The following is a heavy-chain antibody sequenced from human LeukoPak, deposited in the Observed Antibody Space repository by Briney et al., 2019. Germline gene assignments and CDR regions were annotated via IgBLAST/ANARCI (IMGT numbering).Heavy chain of an antibody. V-gene: IGHV1-69*06. D-gene: IGHD4-17*01. CDR2: IIPIFGTA. J-gene: IGHJ5*02. Sequence: GASVKVSCKASGGTFSSYTIGWVRQAPGQGLEWMGGIIPIFGTANYAQKFQGRVTITADKSTSTAYMELSSLRSEDTAVYYCARVGMTTVTGAGFDPWGQGTLVTVSS. CDR3: ARVGMTTVTGAGFDP. CDR1: GGTFSSYT.